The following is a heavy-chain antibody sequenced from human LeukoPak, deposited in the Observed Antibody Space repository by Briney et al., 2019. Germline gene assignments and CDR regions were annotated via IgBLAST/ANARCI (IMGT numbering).Heavy chain of an antibody. V-gene: IGHV4-39*02. CDR3: ASGTFDDYGDYDRGDYFDH. CDR2: IYYSGLT. J-gene: IGHJ4*02. Sequence: SETLSLTCTVSGGSISSSSSCWGWVRQPPGKGPEWIGSIYYSGLTHDNPSLKSRVSISVDPSKNHFSLKATSVTAADTAVYYCASGTFDDYGDYDRGDYFDHWGQGTLVTVSS. D-gene: IGHD4-17*01. CDR1: GGSISSSSSC.